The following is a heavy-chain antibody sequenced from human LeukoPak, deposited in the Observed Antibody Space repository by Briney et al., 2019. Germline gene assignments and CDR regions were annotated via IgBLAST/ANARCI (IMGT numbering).Heavy chain of an antibody. J-gene: IGHJ4*02. CDR1: GFTFSSFA. CDR3: AKDRFANGPPWELHSGVDY. CDR2: ISHNGETR. D-gene: IGHD1-26*01. Sequence: GGSLRLSCEVSGFTFSSFAMSWTRQAPGKGLEWVSGISHNGETREYADSVKGRFTISRDNSKNTLYLQMNSLRAEDTAVYYCAKDRFANGPPWELHSGVDYWGQGTLVTVSS. V-gene: IGHV3-23*01.